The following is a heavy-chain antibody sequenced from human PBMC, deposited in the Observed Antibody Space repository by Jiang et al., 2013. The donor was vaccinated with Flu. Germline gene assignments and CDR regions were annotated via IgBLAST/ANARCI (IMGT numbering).Heavy chain of an antibody. Sequence: GLVKPSGTLSLTCAVSGGSISSSNWWSWVRQPPGKGLEWIGEIYHSGSTNYNPSLKSRVTISVDKSKNQFSLKLSSVTAADTAVYYCASRGMVGGYPRAFDYWGQGTLVTVSS. D-gene: IGHD3-22*01. CDR2: IYHSGST. V-gene: IGHV4-4*02. J-gene: IGHJ4*02. CDR1: GGSISSSNW. CDR3: ASRGMVGGYPRAFDY.